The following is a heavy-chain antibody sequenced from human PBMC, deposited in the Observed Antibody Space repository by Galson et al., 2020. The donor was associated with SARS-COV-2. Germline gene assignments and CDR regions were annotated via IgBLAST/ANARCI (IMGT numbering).Heavy chain of an antibody. Sequence: SETMSLTCTVSGGSISSSCYYWGWIRQPPGKGLEWIGSIYYSGSTYYNPSLKSRVTISVDTSKNQFSLKLSSVTAADTAVYYCTRHRIVVVRAVVHDAFDVWGHGTMVTVSS. D-gene: IGHD2-2*01. CDR2: IYYSGST. CDR1: GGSISSSCYY. V-gene: IGHV4-39*01. CDR3: TRHRIVVVRAVVHDAFDV. J-gene: IGHJ3*01.